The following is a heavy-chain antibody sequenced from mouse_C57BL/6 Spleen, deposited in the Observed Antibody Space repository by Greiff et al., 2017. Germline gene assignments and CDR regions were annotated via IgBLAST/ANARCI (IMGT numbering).Heavy chain of an antibody. J-gene: IGHJ2*03. V-gene: IGHV1-72*01. D-gene: IGHD2-3*01. CDR2: IDPNSGGT. Sequence: VQLQQPGAELVKPGASVKLSCKASGYTFTSYWMHWVKQRPGRGLEWIGRIDPNSGGTKYNEKFKSKATLTVDKPSSTAYMQLSSLTSEDSAVDDCAREGRWLLVYCDYWGKGTSLTVSA. CDR1: GYTFTSYW. CDR3: AREGRWLLVYCDY.